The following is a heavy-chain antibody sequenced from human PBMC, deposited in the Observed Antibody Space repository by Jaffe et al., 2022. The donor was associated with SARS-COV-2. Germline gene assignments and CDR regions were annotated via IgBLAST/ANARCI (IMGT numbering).Heavy chain of an antibody. CDR2: VFPTGTA. J-gene: IGHJ4*02. CDR3: SATGPYLYNSAYYKRFDY. CDR1: GDSDSNSYYY. V-gene: IGHV4-61*02. D-gene: IGHD3-10*01. Sequence: QVQLHESGPGLVRPSQTLSLTCSFSGDSDSNSYYYWHWIRQPAGKGLEWIGRVFPTGTANYNPSLQSRVTIFLDTPNNQLSLKLTSVTAADTAVYFCSATGPYLYNSAYYKRFDYWGRGIQVTVSS.